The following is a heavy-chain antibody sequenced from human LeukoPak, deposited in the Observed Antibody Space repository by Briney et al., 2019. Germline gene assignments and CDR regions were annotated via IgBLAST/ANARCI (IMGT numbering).Heavy chain of an antibody. CDR1: GGSISSYY. D-gene: IGHD1-26*01. CDR3: ARGGRVGATQGPFDY. V-gene: IGHV4-4*07. Sequence: SETLSLTCTVSGGSISSYYWSWIRQPAGKGLEWIGRIYTSGSTNYNPSLKSRVTMSVDTPKNQFSLKLSSVTAADTAVYYCARGGRVGATQGPFDYWGQGTLVTVSS. J-gene: IGHJ4*02. CDR2: IYTSGST.